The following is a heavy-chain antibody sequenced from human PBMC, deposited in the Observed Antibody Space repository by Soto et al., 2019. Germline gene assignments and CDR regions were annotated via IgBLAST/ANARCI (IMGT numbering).Heavy chain of an antibody. Sequence: ASVKVSCKASGYTFTGCYMHWVRQAPGQGLEWMGWINPNSGGTNYAQKFQGRVTMTRDTSISTAYMELSRLRSDDTAVYYCARENTAQYCSGGSCYPTGWFDPWGQGTLVTVSS. V-gene: IGHV1-2*02. J-gene: IGHJ5*02. CDR2: INPNSGGT. CDR1: GYTFTGCY. CDR3: ARENTAQYCSGGSCYPTGWFDP. D-gene: IGHD2-15*01.